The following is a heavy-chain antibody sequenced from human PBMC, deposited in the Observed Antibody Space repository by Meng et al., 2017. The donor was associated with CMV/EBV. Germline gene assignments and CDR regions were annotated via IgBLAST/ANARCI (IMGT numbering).Heavy chain of an antibody. CDR3: ARGSGAGTTWSYFDY. CDR2: IIPIFGTA. Sequence: QVQVVESGAEVKTPGSSVKVSCKASGCTFSSYAISWVRQAPGQGLEWMGGIIPIFGTANYAQKFQGRVTITADESTSTAYMELSSLRSEDTAVYYCARGSGAGTTWSYFDYWGQGTLVTVSS. V-gene: IGHV1-69*01. CDR1: GCTFSSYA. D-gene: IGHD1-7*01. J-gene: IGHJ4*02.